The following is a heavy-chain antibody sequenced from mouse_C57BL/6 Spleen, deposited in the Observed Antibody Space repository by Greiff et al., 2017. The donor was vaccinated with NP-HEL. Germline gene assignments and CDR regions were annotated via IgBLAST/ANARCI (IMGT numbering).Heavy chain of an antibody. V-gene: IGHV1-50*01. CDR1: GYTFTSYW. Sequence: QVQLQQPGAELVKPGASVKLSCKASGYTFTSYWMQWVKQRPGQGLEWIGEIDPSDSYTNYNQKFKGKATLTVDTSSSTAYMQLSSLTSEDSAVYYCALYYNYAMDYWGQGTSVTVSS. CDR2: IDPSDSYT. CDR3: ALYYNYAMDY. D-gene: IGHD2-1*01. J-gene: IGHJ4*01.